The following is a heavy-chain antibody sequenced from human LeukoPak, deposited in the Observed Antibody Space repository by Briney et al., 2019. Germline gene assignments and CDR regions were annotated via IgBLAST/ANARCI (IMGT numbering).Heavy chain of an antibody. D-gene: IGHD6-13*01. V-gene: IGHV4-4*02. J-gene: IGHJ1*01. CDR3: ATSSSWPLAEYFQH. CDR2: IYHSGST. Sequence: PSGTLSLTCAVSGGSISSSNWWSWVRQPPGKGLEWIGEIYHSGSTNYNPSLKSRVTISVDKSKNQFSLKLSSVTAADTAVYYCATSSSWPLAEYFQHWGQGTLVTVSS. CDR1: GGSISSSNW.